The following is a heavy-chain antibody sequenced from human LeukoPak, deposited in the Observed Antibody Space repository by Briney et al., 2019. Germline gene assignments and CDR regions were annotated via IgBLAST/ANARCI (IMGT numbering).Heavy chain of an antibody. CDR3: ADGPTVTTSDY. CDR1: GGSISSSSYY. J-gene: IGHJ4*02. Sequence: SETLSLTCTVSGGSISSSSYYWGWIRQPPGKGLEWIGSIYYRGSTYYNPSLKSRVTISVDTSKNQFSLKLSSVTAADTAVYYCADGPTVTTSDYWGQGTLVTVSS. D-gene: IGHD4-17*01. V-gene: IGHV4-39*07. CDR2: IYYRGST.